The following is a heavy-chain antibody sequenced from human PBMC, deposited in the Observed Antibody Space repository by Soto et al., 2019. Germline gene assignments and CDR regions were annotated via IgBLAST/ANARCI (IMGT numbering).Heavy chain of an antibody. CDR3: VRVEILSAGLDP. D-gene: IGHD1-1*01. CDR2: ISPWDANR. CDR1: GYSFTTYG. V-gene: IGHV1-18*01. J-gene: IGHJ5*02. Sequence: GASVKVSCKASGYSFTTYGISWVRQAPGQGLEWMGWISPWDANRSYAQNLQGRVTMTSDTPTSTAYMELRSLRSDDTAIYNCVRVEILSAGLDPWGQEPWSPSPQ.